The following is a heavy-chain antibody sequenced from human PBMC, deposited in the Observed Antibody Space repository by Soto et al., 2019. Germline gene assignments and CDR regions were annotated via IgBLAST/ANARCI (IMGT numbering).Heavy chain of an antibody. CDR1: GGSISSGDYY. V-gene: IGHV4-30-4*01. CDR3: ARDFGSGYDLDY. Sequence: SETLSLTCTVSGGSISSGDYYWSWIRQPPGKGLEWIGYIYYSGSTYYNPSLKSRVTISVDTSKNQFSLKLSSVTAADTAVYYCARDFGSGYDLDYWGQGTLVTVSS. CDR2: IYYSGST. D-gene: IGHD5-12*01. J-gene: IGHJ4*02.